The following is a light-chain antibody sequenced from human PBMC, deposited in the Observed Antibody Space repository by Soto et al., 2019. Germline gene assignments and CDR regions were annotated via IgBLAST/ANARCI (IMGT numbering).Light chain of an antibody. CDR3: QQYNSWPFT. Sequence: EIVMTQSPATLSVSPGERATRSCRASQSVSSNLAWYQQKPGQAPRLLIYGASTRATGIPARFSGSGSGTEFTLTIGTLQSEDFAVDYCQQYNSWPFTFGPGTKVYIK. CDR1: QSVSSN. J-gene: IGKJ3*01. V-gene: IGKV3-15*01. CDR2: GAS.